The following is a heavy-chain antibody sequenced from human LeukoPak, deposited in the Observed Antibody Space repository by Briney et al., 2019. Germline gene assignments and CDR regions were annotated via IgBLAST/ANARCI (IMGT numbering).Heavy chain of an antibody. D-gene: IGHD2-2*01. V-gene: IGHV3-21*01. CDR3: ARDPPVPAASSIAWVIP. CDR2: ISSSSSYI. Sequence: GGSLRLSCAPSGFTFSSYSMNWVRQAPGEGLEWVSSISSSSSYIYYADSVKGRFTISRDNAKNSLYLQMNSLRAEDTAVYYCARDPPVPAASSIAWVIPWGQGTLVTVSS. CDR1: GFTFSSYS. J-gene: IGHJ5*02.